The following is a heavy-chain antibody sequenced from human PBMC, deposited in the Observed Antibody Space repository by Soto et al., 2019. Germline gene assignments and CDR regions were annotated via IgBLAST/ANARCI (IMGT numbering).Heavy chain of an antibody. CDR1: GFTFSSYA. D-gene: IGHD2-2*01. CDR2: ISGSGGST. Sequence: PGGSLRLSCAASGFTFSSYAMSWVRQAPGKGLEWVSAISGSGGSTYYADSVKGRFTISRDNSKNTLYLQMNSLRAEDTAVYYCARDLSSCSSARCYSFYYGMDLWGQGTTVTVSS. V-gene: IGHV3-23*01. CDR3: ARDLSSCSSARCYSFYYGMDL. J-gene: IGHJ6*02.